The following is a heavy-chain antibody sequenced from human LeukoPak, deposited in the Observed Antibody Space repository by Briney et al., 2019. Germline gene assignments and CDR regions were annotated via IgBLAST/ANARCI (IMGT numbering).Heavy chain of an antibody. CDR2: IKQDGSEK. J-gene: IGHJ4*02. D-gene: IGHD3-10*01. Sequence: GGSLRLSCATSGFIFSSYWMSWVRQAPGKGLEWVANIKQDGSEKYYVDSVKGRFTISRDNAKNSLYLQMNSLRAEDTAVYYCAREDGSGSYYNDFDYWGQGTLVTVSS. V-gene: IGHV3-7*01. CDR1: GFIFSSYW. CDR3: AREDGSGSYYNDFDY.